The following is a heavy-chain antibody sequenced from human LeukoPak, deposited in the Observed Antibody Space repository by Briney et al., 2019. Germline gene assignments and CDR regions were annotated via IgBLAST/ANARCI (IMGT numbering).Heavy chain of an antibody. CDR1: GFTFSSYA. J-gene: IGHJ4*02. CDR3: AKVWSSTWYHPALDY. CDR2: ISSNGGST. Sequence: GGSLRLSCSASGFTFSSYAMHWVRQAPGKGLEYVSAISSNGGSTYYADSVKGRFTISRDNSKNTLYLQMNSLRAEDTAVYYCAKVWSSTWYHPALDYWGQGTLVTVSS. D-gene: IGHD6-13*01. V-gene: IGHV3-64*04.